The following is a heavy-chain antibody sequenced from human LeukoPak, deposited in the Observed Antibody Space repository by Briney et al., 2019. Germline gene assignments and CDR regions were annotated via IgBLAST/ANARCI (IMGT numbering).Heavy chain of an antibody. D-gene: IGHD3/OR15-3a*01. J-gene: IGHJ5*02. Sequence: LKPSETLSLTCAVYGGSFSGYYWSWIRQPPGKGLEWIASIYYSGSTYYNPSLKSRVTISVNTSTNQFSLKLSSVSAADTAVYYCATLLDPTGWFDPWGQGTLVTVSS. CDR1: GGSFSGYY. CDR3: ATLLDPTGWFDP. V-gene: IGHV4-34*01. CDR2: IYYSGST.